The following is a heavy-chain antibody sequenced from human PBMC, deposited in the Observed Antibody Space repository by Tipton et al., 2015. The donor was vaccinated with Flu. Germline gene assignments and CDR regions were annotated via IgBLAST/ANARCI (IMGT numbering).Heavy chain of an antibody. V-gene: IGHV3-23*01. J-gene: IGHJ3*02. CDR3: AKGGPSSCGGDCYIIIAFDM. CDR2: IGGSGGGT. CDR1: GFTFSSYA. Sequence: SLRLSCAASGFTFSSYAMSWVRQAPGKGLEWVSGIGGSGGGTYYADSVKGRFTISRVNSKNTLYLQMNSLRAEDTGVYYCAKGGPSSCGGDCYIIIAFDMWSQVTMVTVSS. D-gene: IGHD2-21*02.